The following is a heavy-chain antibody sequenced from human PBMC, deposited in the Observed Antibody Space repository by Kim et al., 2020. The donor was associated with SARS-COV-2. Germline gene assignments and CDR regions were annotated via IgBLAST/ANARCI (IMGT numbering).Heavy chain of an antibody. CDR2: IYYSGST. CDR1: GGSISSYY. D-gene: IGHD3-22*01. J-gene: IGHJ4*01. Sequence: SETLSLTCTVSGGSISSYYWSWIRQPPGKGLEWIGYIYYSGSTNYNPSLKSRVTISVDTSKNQFSLKLSSVTAADTAVYYCARGYYDSSGYYYLNYFDY. CDR3: ARGYYDSSGYYYLNYFDY. V-gene: IGHV4-59*01.